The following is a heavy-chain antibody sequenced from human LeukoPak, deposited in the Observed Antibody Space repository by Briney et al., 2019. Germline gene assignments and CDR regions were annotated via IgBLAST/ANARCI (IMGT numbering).Heavy chain of an antibody. CDR1: GGSISRDN. J-gene: IGHJ6*03. CDR2: IYYSGST. Sequence: SETLSLTCTVSGGSISRDNWSWIRQPPGKGLEWIGYIYYSGSTNYNPSLKSRVTISVDTSKNQFSLKLSSVTAADTAVYYCARETSQKGAHYMDVWGKGTTVTTSS. D-gene: IGHD3-16*01. CDR3: ARETSQKGAHYMDV. V-gene: IGHV4-59*01.